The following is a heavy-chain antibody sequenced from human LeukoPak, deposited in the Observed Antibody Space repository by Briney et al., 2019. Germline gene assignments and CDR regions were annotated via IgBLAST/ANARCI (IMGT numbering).Heavy chain of an antibody. CDR3: ARDDPMVLGYFDY. Sequence: PGGSLRLSCAASGFTFSSYGMHWVRQAPGKGLEWVAVIWYDGSNKYYADSVKGRFTISRDNSKNTLYLQMNSLRAEDTAVYYCARDDPMVLGYFDYWGQGTLVTVSS. CDR2: IWYDGSNK. V-gene: IGHV3-33*08. CDR1: GFTFSSYG. J-gene: IGHJ4*02. D-gene: IGHD2-8*01.